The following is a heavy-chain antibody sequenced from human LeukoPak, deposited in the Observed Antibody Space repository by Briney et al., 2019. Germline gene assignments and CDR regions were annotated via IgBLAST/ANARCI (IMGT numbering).Heavy chain of an antibody. CDR1: GFTFDDYA. J-gene: IGHJ4*02. Sequence: PGGSLRLSCAASGFTFDDYAMHWVRHAPGKGLEWVSGISWNSGSIGYADPVKGRFTISRDNAKNSLYLQMNSLRAEDTALYYCAKGSRYDFWSGYLDYWGQGTLVTVSS. CDR3: AKGSRYDFWSGYLDY. D-gene: IGHD3-3*01. CDR2: ISWNSGSI. V-gene: IGHV3-9*01.